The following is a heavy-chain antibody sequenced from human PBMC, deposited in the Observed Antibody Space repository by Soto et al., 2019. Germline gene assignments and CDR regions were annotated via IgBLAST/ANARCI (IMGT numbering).Heavy chain of an antibody. CDR2: IWYDGSNK. CDR1: GFTFSSYG. V-gene: IGHV3-33*01. CDR3: AXDXRSYCSSTSCYMAAFDI. D-gene: IGHD2-2*02. Sequence: GGSLRLSCAASGFTFSSYGMHWVRQAPGKGLEWVAVIWYDGSNKYYADSVKGRFTISRDNSKNTLYLQMNSLRAXDXXXYYCAXDXRSYCSSTSCYMAAFDIWGQGTMVTVSS. J-gene: IGHJ3*02.